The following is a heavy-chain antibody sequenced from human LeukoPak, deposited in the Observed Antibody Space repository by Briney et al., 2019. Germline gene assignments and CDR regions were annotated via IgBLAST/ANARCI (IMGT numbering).Heavy chain of an antibody. CDR2: ISGSGGST. V-gene: IGHV3-23*01. Sequence: AGGSLRLSCAASGFTFSSYAVSWVRQAPGKGLEWVSAISGSGGSTYYADSVKGRFTISRDNSENTLYLQMNSLRAEDTAVYYCAKKVYYDSSGYIDYWGQGTLVTVSS. J-gene: IGHJ4*02. D-gene: IGHD3-22*01. CDR1: GFTFSSYA. CDR3: AKKVYYDSSGYIDY.